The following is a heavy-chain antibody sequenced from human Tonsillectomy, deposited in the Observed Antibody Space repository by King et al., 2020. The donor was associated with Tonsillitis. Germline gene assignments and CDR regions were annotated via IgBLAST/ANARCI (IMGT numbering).Heavy chain of an antibody. CDR2: ISYDGSNK. D-gene: IGHD3-16*01. CDR1: GFTFSSYG. CDR3: AKPCGVGELPSFFDY. V-gene: IGHV3-30*18. J-gene: IGHJ4*02. Sequence: VQLVQSGGGVVQPGRSLRLSCAASGFTFSSYGMHWVRQAPGKGLEWVTSISYDGSNKYYADSVKGRFTISRDNSRTTLYLQIKSLRAEDTAVYYCAKPCGVGELPSFFDYWGQGTLVTVSS.